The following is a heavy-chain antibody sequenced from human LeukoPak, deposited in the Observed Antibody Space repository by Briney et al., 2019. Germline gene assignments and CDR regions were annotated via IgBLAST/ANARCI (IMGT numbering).Heavy chain of an antibody. Sequence: PSETLSLTCTVSGGSISGNSYYWGWIRQPPGKGLEWIGSIYFSGSTYYNPSLKSRVTISVDTSKNQFSLKLSSVTAADTAVYYCAREGPDWPFDYWGQGTLVTVSS. CDR2: IYFSGST. CDR3: AREGPDWPFDY. V-gene: IGHV4-39*07. D-gene: IGHD3-9*01. CDR1: GGSISGNSYY. J-gene: IGHJ4*02.